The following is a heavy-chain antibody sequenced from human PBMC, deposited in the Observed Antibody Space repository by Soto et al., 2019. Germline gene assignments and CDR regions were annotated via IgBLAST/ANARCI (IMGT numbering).Heavy chain of an antibody. CDR3: AKDVVDTIFGVVSKSAMDV. Sequence: QVQLVESGGGVVQPGRSLRLSCAASGFTFSSYGMHWVRQAPGKGLEWVAVISYDGSNKYYADSVKGRFTISRDNSKNTLYLQMNSLRAEDTAVYYCAKDVVDTIFGVVSKSAMDVWGQGTTVTVSS. J-gene: IGHJ6*02. D-gene: IGHD3-3*01. CDR1: GFTFSSYG. CDR2: ISYDGSNK. V-gene: IGHV3-30*18.